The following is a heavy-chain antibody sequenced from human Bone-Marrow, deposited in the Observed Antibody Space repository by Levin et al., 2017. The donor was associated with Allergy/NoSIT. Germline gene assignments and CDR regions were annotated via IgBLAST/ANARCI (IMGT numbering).Heavy chain of an antibody. V-gene: IGHV3-11*06. CDR2: ISDLSTDT. CDR3: ARDPQGGGDTHDGFDI. Sequence: NPGGSLRLSCEASGFAFRDYYMSWIRQAPGKGLEWLSYISDLSTDTNYADSVKGRFTVSRDNAKRSLYLQMNSLTAQDTAVYYCARDPQGGGDTHDGFDIWGQGTMVVVSS. CDR1: GFAFRDYY. J-gene: IGHJ3*02. D-gene: IGHD2-21*02.